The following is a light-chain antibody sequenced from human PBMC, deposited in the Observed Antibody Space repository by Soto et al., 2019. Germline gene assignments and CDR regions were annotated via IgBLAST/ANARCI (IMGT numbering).Light chain of an antibody. CDR3: QQYNRFTWT. CDR1: QSIHIW. J-gene: IGKJ1*01. V-gene: IGKV1-5*01. CDR2: DAS. Sequence: DIQLTQSPSTLSASVGARVTITCRASQSIHIWLAWYQLKPGKAPRLLIYDASSLESGVPSRFSGSGSETDFTLSISSLQPDDFATYYCQQYNRFTWTFGQGTKVDIK.